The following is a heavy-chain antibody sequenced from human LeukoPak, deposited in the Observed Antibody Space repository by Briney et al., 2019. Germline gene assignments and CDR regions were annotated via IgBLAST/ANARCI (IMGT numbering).Heavy chain of an antibody. Sequence: GGSLRLSCAASGFTFSSYSMTWVRQAPGKGLEWVATISGRDSSTHYADSVKGRFTISRDNYKDTLFLQMNSRRADDTAVYYCANPWRYTSAWLFPPSFDYWGQGPLVTVSS. D-gene: IGHD6-19*01. CDR1: GFTFSSYS. CDR2: ISGRDSST. V-gene: IGHV3-23*01. J-gene: IGHJ4*02. CDR3: ANPWRYTSAWLFPPSFDY.